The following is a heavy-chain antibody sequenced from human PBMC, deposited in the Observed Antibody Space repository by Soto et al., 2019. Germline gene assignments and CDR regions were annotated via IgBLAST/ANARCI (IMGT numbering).Heavy chain of an antibody. Sequence: EVQLLESGGGLVQPGGSLRLSCAASGFTFSTYAMRWVRQAPGKGLEWVSSITGGGGRGTYYGDSVKGRFTITRDDSKDTLYLQMESLRADDTGVYYCAKCHHNSGGSNGGMDVWGQGTTVTVSS. CDR3: AKCHHNSGGSNGGMDV. J-gene: IGHJ6*02. CDR1: GFTFSTYA. D-gene: IGHD3-10*01. V-gene: IGHV3-23*01. CDR2: ITGGGGRGT.